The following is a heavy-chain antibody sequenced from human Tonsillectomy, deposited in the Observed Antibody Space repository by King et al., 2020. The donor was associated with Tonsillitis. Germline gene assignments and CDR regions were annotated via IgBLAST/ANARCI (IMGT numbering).Heavy chain of an antibody. D-gene: IGHD3-10*01. CDR1: DSSITIYY. CDR2: MYYSGST. CDR3: TRALITVVRGARTQYYYYGMDV. V-gene: IGHV4-59*01. Sequence: QLQESGPGLVKPSETLSLTCSVSDSSITIYYWSWIRQPPGRGLEWIGSMYYSGSTNYNPSLKSRVTMSLDTSKKQLSLKLSSVTASDTAVYYCTRALITVVRGARTQYYYYGMDVWGQGTTVTVSS. J-gene: IGHJ6*02.